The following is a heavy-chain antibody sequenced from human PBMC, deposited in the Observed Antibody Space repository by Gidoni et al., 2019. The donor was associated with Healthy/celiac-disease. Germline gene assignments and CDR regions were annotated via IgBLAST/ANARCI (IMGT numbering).Heavy chain of an antibody. CDR1: GGSISSGGYY. CDR2: IYYSGST. CDR3: AREGWELLRYFDY. D-gene: IGHD1-26*01. J-gene: IGHJ4*02. Sequence: QVQLQESGPGLVKPSQTLSLTCTVSGGSISSGGYYWSWIRQHPGKGLEWIGSIYYSGSTYYNPSLKSRVTISVDTSKNQFSLKLSSVTAADTAVYYCAREGWELLRYFDYWGQGTLVTVSS. V-gene: IGHV4-31*03.